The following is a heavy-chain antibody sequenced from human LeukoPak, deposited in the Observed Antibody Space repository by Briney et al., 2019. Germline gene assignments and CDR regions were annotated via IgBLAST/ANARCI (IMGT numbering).Heavy chain of an antibody. D-gene: IGHD2-21*02. CDR3: ARVRGDWYFDY. J-gene: IGHJ4*02. CDR1: GLSFSSYA. V-gene: IGHV3-64*01. CDR2: ISNNGGNT. Sequence: GGSLRLSCAVSGLSFSSYAMYWVRQAPGKGPEYVSGISNNGGNTSYANSVKGRFTISRDNSKNTLYLQMGSLRAEDMAVYYCARVRGDWYFDYWGQGTLVTVSS.